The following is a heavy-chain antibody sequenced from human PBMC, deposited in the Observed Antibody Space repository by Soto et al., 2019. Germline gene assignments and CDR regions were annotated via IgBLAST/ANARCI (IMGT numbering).Heavy chain of an antibody. D-gene: IGHD2-8*01. CDR1: GYTFTSYA. J-gene: IGHJ3*02. CDR2: INAGNGNT. Sequence: ASVKVSCKASGYTFTSYAMHWVRQAPGQRLEWMGWINAGNGNTKYSQKFQGRVTITRDTSASTAYMELSSLRSEDTAVYYCARSRLMVYDAFDIWGQGTMVTVSS. CDR3: ARSRLMVYDAFDI. V-gene: IGHV1-3*01.